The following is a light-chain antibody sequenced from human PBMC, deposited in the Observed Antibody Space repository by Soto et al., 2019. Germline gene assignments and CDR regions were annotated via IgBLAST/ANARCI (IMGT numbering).Light chain of an antibody. CDR2: EVS. CDR3: RSYPSSSTGDV. J-gene: IGLJ1*01. V-gene: IGLV2-14*01. Sequence: QSALTQLASASPAPGPSVTIPCTGTSSDGGGYNYVSWYQEHPRKAPKLMIYEVSNRPSGVSNRFSGSKSGNTGSLTISGLQAEDEAHYYCRSYPSSSTGDVFGTGTKVTV. CDR1: SSDGGGYNY.